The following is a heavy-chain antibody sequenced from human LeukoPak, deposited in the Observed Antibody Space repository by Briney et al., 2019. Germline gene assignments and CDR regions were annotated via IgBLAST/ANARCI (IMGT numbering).Heavy chain of an antibody. J-gene: IGHJ3*02. CDR2: VGGGGIRT. Sequence: GGSLRLSRAASGFTFSNYVMSWVREAPGKGLEWVSSVGGGGIRTYYADSVQGRFTLSRDNSKNTLYLQMNSLRAEDTALYYCAKYTGGSDLTIACDIWGQGTMVTVS. CDR3: AKYTGGSDLTIACDI. D-gene: IGHD3-16*01. CDR1: GFTFSNYV. V-gene: IGHV3-23*01.